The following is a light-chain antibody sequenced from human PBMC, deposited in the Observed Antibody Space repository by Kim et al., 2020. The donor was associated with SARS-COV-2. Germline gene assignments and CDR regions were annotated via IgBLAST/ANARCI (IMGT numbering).Light chain of an antibody. CDR3: MQALQTPNI. J-gene: IGKJ2*01. CDR2: LGS. V-gene: IGKV2-28*01. CDR1: PSLLHSNGFNF. Sequence: EPASISCRSSPSLLHSNGFNFLDWYLQKPGQSPQLLIYLGSSRASGVPDMFSGSGSGTVFTLKISSVEAEDVGVYYCMQALQTPNIFGQGTKLEIK.